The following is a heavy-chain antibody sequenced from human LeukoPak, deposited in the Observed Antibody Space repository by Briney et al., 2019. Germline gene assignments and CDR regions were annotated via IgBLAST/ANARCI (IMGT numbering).Heavy chain of an antibody. Sequence: SETLSLTCTVSGGSISSGGYYWSWIRQHPGKGLEWIGYIYYSGSTYYNPSLKSRVTISVDTSKNQFSLKLSSVTAADTAVNYCAMLLVSAFDIWGQGTMVTVSS. D-gene: IGHD2-8*02. CDR1: GGSISSGGYY. J-gene: IGHJ3*02. V-gene: IGHV4-31*03. CDR3: AMLLVSAFDI. CDR2: IYYSGST.